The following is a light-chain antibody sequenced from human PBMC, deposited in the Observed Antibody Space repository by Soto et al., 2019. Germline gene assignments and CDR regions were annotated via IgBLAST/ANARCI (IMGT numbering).Light chain of an antibody. CDR2: DSS. CDR1: QSVSSH. CDR3: QQFGDRPS. J-gene: IGKJ1*01. Sequence: EIRMTQSPAILSVSPGESATLSCRASQSVSSHVVWYQQKPGQAPRLLISDSSTRATGIPARFSGSGSGTEFTLTISSLQSDGSAIYYCQQFGDRPSFGLGTKVDIK. V-gene: IGKV3-15*01.